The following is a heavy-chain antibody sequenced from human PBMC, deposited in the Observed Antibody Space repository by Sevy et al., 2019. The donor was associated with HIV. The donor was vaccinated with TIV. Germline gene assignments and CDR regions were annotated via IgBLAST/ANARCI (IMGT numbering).Heavy chain of an antibody. V-gene: IGHV3-53*01. CDR2: IYSDRST. CDR3: ARSPKHLDFDY. Sequence: GGSQRLSCAASGFTVSSNYMSLVRQAPGKGLEWVSVIYSDRSTYYADSVKGRFTISRDNSKNMLYLQMNSLRAEDTAVYYCARSPKHLDFDYWGQGTLVTVSS. J-gene: IGHJ4*02. CDR1: GFTVSSNY.